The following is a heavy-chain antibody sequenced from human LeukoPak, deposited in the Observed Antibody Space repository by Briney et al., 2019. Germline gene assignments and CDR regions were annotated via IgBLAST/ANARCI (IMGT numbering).Heavy chain of an antibody. Sequence: KSSETLSLTCSISGAPISRNSYYWGWIRQSPGKGLEWVAIFYYSGTTFKNPSLKSRVTISVDTSQNQFSLNLKSVTAADTAVYFCAKGRSPKAPFDSWGQGTLVTVSS. V-gene: IGHV4-39*01. CDR3: AKGRSPKAPFDS. CDR1: GAPISRNSYY. J-gene: IGHJ4*02. CDR2: FYYSGTT.